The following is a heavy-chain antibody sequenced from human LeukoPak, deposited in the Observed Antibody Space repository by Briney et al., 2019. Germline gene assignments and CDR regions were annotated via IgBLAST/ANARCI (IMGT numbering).Heavy chain of an antibody. J-gene: IGHJ4*02. CDR3: ARGYYDILTNYPKNFDQ. CDR2: IFYSGST. Sequence: SQTLSLTCTVSGGSIISADHYWSWIRQPPGKGLEWIGYIFYSGSTYYNPSLKSRLTISVDTSKNQFSPKLSSVTAADTAVYYCARGYYDILTNYPKNFDQWGQGTLVTVSS. D-gene: IGHD3-9*01. V-gene: IGHV4-30-4*01. CDR1: GGSIISADHY.